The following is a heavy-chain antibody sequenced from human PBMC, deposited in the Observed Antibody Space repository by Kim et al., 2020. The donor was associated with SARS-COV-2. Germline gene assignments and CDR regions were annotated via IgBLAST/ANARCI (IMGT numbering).Heavy chain of an antibody. CDR2: VSGSGGTT. CDR3: AKVDNGSGIYYFQSRGVGV. D-gene: IGHD3-10*01. CDR1: GFAFNDYA. V-gene: IGHV3-23*01. Sequence: WGSLRLSCAASGFAFNDYAMTWVRQAPGKGLDWVSTVSGSGGTTNYADSVGGRFTMSRDNSNNTLHLQMNSLRAEDTAVYYCAKVDNGSGIYYFQSRGVGVWGQGTTVPVPS. J-gene: IGHJ6*02.